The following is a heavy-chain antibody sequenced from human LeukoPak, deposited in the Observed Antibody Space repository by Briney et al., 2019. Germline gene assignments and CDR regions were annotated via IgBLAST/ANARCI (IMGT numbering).Heavy chain of an antibody. Sequence: KPSETLSLTCAFYGGSFRGYYWSGIRHPPGKGREGMGENNHSGSTNYNPALKSRVTISVDTSKNQLSLKLSSADAADTAVYYCARRGYSGYDFPGPQSAYSYYYMDVWGKGTTVTVSS. J-gene: IGHJ6*03. CDR3: ARRGYSGYDFPGPQSAYSYYYMDV. CDR1: GGSFRGYY. V-gene: IGHV4-34*01. D-gene: IGHD5-12*01. CDR2: NNHSGST.